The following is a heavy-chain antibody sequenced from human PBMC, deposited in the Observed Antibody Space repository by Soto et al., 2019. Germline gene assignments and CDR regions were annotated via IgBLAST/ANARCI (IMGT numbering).Heavy chain of an antibody. V-gene: IGHV1-69*13. CDR1: GGTFSSYA. CDR3: ARALTRDYYYYGMDV. J-gene: IGHJ6*02. CDR2: IIPIFGTA. Sequence: GASVKVSCKASGGTFSSYAISWVRQAPGQGLEWMGGIIPIFGTANYAQKFQGRVTITADESTSTACMELSSLRSEDTAVYYCARALTRDYYYYGMDVWGQGTTVTVSS.